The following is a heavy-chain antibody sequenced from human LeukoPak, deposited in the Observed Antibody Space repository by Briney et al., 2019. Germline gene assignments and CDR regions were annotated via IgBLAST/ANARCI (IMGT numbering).Heavy chain of an antibody. CDR3: AYSCSPPCYFDY. V-gene: IGHV1-69*02. CDR2: IIPILGIA. J-gene: IGHJ4*02. CDR1: GGTFSSYT. Sequence: SVKVSCKASGGTFSSYTISWVRQAPGQGLEWMGRIIPILGIANYAQKFQGRVTITADKSTSTAYMELSSLRSEDTAAYYCAYSCSPPCYFDYWGQGTLVTVSS. D-gene: IGHD2-2*01.